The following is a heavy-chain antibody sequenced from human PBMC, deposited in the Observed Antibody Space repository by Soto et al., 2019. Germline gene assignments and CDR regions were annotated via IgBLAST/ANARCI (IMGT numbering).Heavy chain of an antibody. CDR1: GDSLSSGGHY. J-gene: IGHJ4*02. CDR2: IYDSVNT. Sequence: SETLSLTCTVSGDSLSSGGHYWSWIRQHPGKGLEWIGHIYDSVNTYYSPSLRSRVTISADMSKNQFSLNLRSVTAADTAVYYCARVDHRGYFAILTDYWGQGALVTVSS. D-gene: IGHD3-9*01. CDR3: ARVDHRGYFAILTDY. V-gene: IGHV4-31*03.